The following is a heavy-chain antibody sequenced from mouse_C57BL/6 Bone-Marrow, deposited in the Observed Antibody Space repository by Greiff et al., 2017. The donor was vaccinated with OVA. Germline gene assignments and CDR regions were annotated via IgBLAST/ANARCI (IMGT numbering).Heavy chain of an antibody. V-gene: IGHV1-55*01. CDR1: GYTFTSYW. Sequence: QVQLQQPGAELVKPGASVKMSCKASGYTFTSYWITWVKRRPGQGLEWIGDIYPGSGSTNYNEKFKSKATLTVDTSSSTAYMQLSSLTSEDSAVYYCARDYYGSSPFWGQGTSVTVSS. J-gene: IGHJ4*01. CDR3: ARDYYGSSPF. D-gene: IGHD1-1*01. CDR2: IYPGSGST.